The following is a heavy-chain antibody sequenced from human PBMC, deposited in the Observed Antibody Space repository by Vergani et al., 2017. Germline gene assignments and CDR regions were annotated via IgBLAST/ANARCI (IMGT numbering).Heavy chain of an antibody. CDR2: ISWNSGSI. V-gene: IGHV3-9*01. Sequence: EVQLVESGGGLVQPGRSLRLSCAASGFTFDDYAMHWVRQAPGKGLEWVSGISWNSGSIGYADSVKGRFTISRDNAKNSLYLQMNSLRAEDTALYYCAKSPAGPDYFDYWGQGTLVTVSS. J-gene: IGHJ4*02. CDR1: GFTFDDYA. CDR3: AKSPAGPDYFDY. D-gene: IGHD2-2*01.